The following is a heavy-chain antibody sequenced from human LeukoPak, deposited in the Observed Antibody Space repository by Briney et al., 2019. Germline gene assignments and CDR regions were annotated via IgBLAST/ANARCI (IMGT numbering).Heavy chain of an antibody. CDR1: GFSFSNFG. V-gene: IGHV3-30*18. Sequence: GGSLRLSCAASGFSFSNFGMHWVRQAPGKGLEWVAVISYDGRNKYFADSVEGRLAISRDNSKNTVYLEMNSLRDEDTAVYYCAKDKRGSSGWYDHWGQGTLVIVSS. CDR2: ISYDGRNK. J-gene: IGHJ5*02. CDR3: AKDKRGSSGWYDH. D-gene: IGHD6-19*01.